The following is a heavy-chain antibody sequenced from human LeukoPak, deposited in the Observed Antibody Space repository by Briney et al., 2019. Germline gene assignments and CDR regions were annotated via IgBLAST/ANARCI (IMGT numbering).Heavy chain of an antibody. V-gene: IGHV3-20*04. CDR3: ARRDGDPVDAFDI. Sequence: GGSLRLSCAASGFTFDDYGMSWVRQAPGKGLEWVSGINWNGGSTGYADSVKGRFTISRDNAKNTLYLQMNSLRAEDTAVYYCARRDGDPVDAFDIWGQGTMVTVSS. CDR1: GFTFDDYG. D-gene: IGHD4-17*01. J-gene: IGHJ3*02. CDR2: INWNGGST.